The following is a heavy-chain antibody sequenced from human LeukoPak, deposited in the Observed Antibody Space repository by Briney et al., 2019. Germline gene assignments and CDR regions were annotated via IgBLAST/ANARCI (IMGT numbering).Heavy chain of an antibody. Sequence: SVKVSCKASGGTFSSSAISWVRQAPGQGLEWMGRIIPILGIANYAQKFQGRVTITADKSTSTAYMELSSLRSEDTAVYYCARDGRFSVYSYGYLDYWGQGTLVTVSS. CDR1: GGTFSSSA. CDR2: IIPILGIA. V-gene: IGHV1-69*04. CDR3: ARDGRFSVYSYGYLDY. J-gene: IGHJ4*02. D-gene: IGHD5-18*01.